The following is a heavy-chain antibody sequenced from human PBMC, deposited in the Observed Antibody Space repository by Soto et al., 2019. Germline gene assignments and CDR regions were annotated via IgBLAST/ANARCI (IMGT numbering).Heavy chain of an antibody. D-gene: IGHD3-16*01. CDR1: GFTFSSYG. CDR2: ISYDGSNK. CDR3: AKDQGGYFDY. Sequence: ESGGGVVQPGRSLRLSCAASGFTFSSYGMHWVRQAPGKGLEWVAVISYDGSNKYYADSVKGRFTISRDNSKNTLYLQMNSLRAEDTAVYYCAKDQGGYFDYWGQGTLVTVSS. V-gene: IGHV3-30*18. J-gene: IGHJ4*02.